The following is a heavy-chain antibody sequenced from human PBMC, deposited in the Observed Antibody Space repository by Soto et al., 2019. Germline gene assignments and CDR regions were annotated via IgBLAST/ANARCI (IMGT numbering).Heavy chain of an antibody. V-gene: IGHV3-23*01. J-gene: IGHJ5*02. CDR2: ISGSGGST. D-gene: IGHD3-10*01. CDR3: AKSGVWFGSNWFDH. CDR1: GFTFSSYA. Sequence: EVQLLESGGGLVQPGGSLRLSCAASGFTFSSYAMSWVRQAPGKGLEWVSAISGSGGSTYYADSVKGRFTISRDNPKNTLDLQMNSLRAEDTAVYYCAKSGVWFGSNWFDHWGQGTLVTVSS.